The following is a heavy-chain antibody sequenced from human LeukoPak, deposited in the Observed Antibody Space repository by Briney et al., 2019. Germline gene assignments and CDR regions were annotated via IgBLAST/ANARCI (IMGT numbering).Heavy chain of an antibody. D-gene: IGHD6-13*01. V-gene: IGHV3-30*04. J-gene: IGHJ5*02. Sequence: GGSLRLSCAASGFTFSSYVMHWVRQAPGKGLEWVAIISYDGSNEYYADSVKGRFTISRDNSKNTLYLQMNSLRAEDTAVYYCAKDSSSWPQGWFDPWGQGTLVTVSS. CDR1: GFTFSSYV. CDR3: AKDSSSWPQGWFDP. CDR2: ISYDGSNE.